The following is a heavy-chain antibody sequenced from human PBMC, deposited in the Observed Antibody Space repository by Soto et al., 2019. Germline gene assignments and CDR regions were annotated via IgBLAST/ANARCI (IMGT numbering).Heavy chain of an antibody. CDR3: EKGGYCSASVCYNLGYYYGMEV. V-gene: IGHV3-23*01. Sequence: EVQLLESGGGLVQPGGSLRLSCAASGFTFTNFAMNWVRQAPGKGLEWVSCVGFSGDSTHYADSVKGRFTISRDNSKNTLYLQMDSLRPEDTAVYYCEKGGYCSASVCYNLGYYYGMEVWGQGTTVTVSS. CDR1: GFTFTNFA. D-gene: IGHD2-8*02. CDR2: VGFSGDST. J-gene: IGHJ6*02.